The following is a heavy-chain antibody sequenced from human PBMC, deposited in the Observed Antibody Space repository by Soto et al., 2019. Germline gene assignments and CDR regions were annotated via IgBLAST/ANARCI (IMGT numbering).Heavy chain of an antibody. J-gene: IGHJ1*01. V-gene: IGHV4-61*08. D-gene: IGHD3-3*01. CDR3: ARGDGGVVLYFQH. CDR2: IHDSGSA. CDR1: GGSINRGGHY. Sequence: SETLSLTCTVSGGSINRGGHYWSWIRQHPGKGLEWIGYIHDSGSAYYNPSLKSRVTISVDTSKNQFSLKLSSVTAADTAVYYCARGDGGVVLYFQHWGQGTLVTVSS.